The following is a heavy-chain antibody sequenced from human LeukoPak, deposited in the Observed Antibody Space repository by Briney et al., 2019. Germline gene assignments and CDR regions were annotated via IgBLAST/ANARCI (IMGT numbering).Heavy chain of an antibody. V-gene: IGHV1-46*01. CDR3: AREVVAAAGTVDY. CDR2: INPSGGST. J-gene: IGHJ4*02. Sequence: ASVKVSCKASGYTFTSYYMHWVRQAPGQGLEWVGIINPSGGSTSYAQKFQGRVTMTRDMSTSTVYMELSSLRSEDTAVYYCAREVVAAAGTVDYWGQGTLVTVSS. CDR1: GYTFTSYY. D-gene: IGHD6-13*01.